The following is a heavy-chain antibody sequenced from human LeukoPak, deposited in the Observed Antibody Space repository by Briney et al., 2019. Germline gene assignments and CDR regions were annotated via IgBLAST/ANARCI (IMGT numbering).Heavy chain of an antibody. CDR3: ARDLYYYDSSGYLDY. V-gene: IGHV3-74*01. CDR1: GFTFSSYW. D-gene: IGHD3-22*01. CDR2: INSDGSST. J-gene: IGHJ4*02. Sequence: PGGSLRLSCAASGFTFSSYWMLWVRQAPGEGLVWVSRINSDGSSTSYADSVKGRFTISRDNAKNTLYLQMNSLRAEDTAVYYCARDLYYYDSSGYLDYWGQGTLVTVSS.